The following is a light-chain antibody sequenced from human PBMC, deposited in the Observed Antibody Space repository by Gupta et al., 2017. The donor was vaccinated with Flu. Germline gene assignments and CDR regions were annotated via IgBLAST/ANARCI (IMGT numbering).Light chain of an antibody. J-gene: IGKJ2*01. V-gene: IGKV1-39*01. Sequence: DIQMTPSPSFLSASVGDRVTLTCRASQSLSSYLNWYQQKPGKAPNLLIYATSSLHSRVPSRFSGSGSGTDFTLTISSLQPEDFATYYCQQSYSTPPYTFGQGTKLEIK. CDR1: QSLSSY. CDR2: ATS. CDR3: QQSYSTPPYT.